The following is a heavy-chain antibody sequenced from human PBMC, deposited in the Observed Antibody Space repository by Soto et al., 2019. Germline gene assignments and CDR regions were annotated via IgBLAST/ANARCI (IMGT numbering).Heavy chain of an antibody. Sequence: ESGGGLVQPGGSLRLSCAASGFSFSGYAMHWVRQGPGRGLQYVSSITNSGGDTYYADSVKGRFTISRDNSKNTLYLQMGSLRTEDTAIYYCARVATTNAFDMWGQGTTVTVSS. CDR3: ARVATTNAFDM. D-gene: IGHD4-4*01. V-gene: IGHV3-64*07. CDR2: ITNSGGDT. CDR1: GFSFSGYA. J-gene: IGHJ3*02.